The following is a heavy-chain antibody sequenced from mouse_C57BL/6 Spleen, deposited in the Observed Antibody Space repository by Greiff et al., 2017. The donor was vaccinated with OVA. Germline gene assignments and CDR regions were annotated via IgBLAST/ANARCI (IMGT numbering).Heavy chain of an antibody. CDR1: GFTFSSYT. Sequence: EVQVVESGGGLVKPGGSLTLSCAASGFTFSSYTMSWVRQTPEKRLEWVATISGGGGNTYYPDSVKGRFTISRDNAKNTLYLQMSRLRAEDTALYYCARDGYYGYYAMDYWGQGTSVTVSS. CDR2: ISGGGGNT. CDR3: ARDGYYGYYAMDY. V-gene: IGHV5-9*01. D-gene: IGHD2-3*01. J-gene: IGHJ4*01.